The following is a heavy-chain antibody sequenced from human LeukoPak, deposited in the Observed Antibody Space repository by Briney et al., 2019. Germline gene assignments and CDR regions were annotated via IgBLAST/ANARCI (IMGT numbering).Heavy chain of an antibody. J-gene: IGHJ4*02. CDR1: GFTFSSCA. CDR3: ASVTTVDY. V-gene: IGHV3-30*04. D-gene: IGHD4-11*01. CDR2: ISYDGSNK. Sequence: GGSLRLSCAASGFTFSSCAMHWVRQAPGKGLEWVAVISYDGSNKYYADSVKGRFTISRDNSKNTLYLQMNSLRVEDTAVYYCASVTTVDYWGQGTLVTVSS.